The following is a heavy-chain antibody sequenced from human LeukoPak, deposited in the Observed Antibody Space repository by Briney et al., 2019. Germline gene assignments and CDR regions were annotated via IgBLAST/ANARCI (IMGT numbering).Heavy chain of an antibody. CDR1: GFTFSRNG. Sequence: GGSLRLSCTASGFTFSRNGMHWVRQAPGKGLEWVAFIKRDESEKRYLNSVRGRFTISRDNAKNTLYLQMNSLRAEDTAVYYCAKTGGYYYYYMDVSGKGTTVTISS. CDR3: AKTGGYYYYYMDV. V-gene: IGHV3-30*02. J-gene: IGHJ6*03. D-gene: IGHD3-10*01. CDR2: IKRDESEK.